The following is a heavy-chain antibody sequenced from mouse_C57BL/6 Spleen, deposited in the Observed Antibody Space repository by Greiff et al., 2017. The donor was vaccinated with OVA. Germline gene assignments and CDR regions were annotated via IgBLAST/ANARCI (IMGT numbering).Heavy chain of an antibody. CDR1: GYTFTDYY. CDR2: IYPNNGGN. D-gene: IGHD2-5*01. CDR3: ASGAYYSNFWFAY. Sequence: EVKLMESGPELVKPGASVKMSCKASGYTFTDYYMHWVKQSHGKSLEWIGYIYPNNGGNGYNQKFKGKATLTVDKSSSTAYMELRSLTSEDSAVYYCASGAYYSNFWFAYWGQGTLVTVSA. J-gene: IGHJ3*01. V-gene: IGHV1-34*01.